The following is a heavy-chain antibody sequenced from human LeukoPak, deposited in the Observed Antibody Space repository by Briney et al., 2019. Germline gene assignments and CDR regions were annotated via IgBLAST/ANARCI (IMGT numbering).Heavy chain of an antibody. D-gene: IGHD2/OR15-2a*01. CDR3: ARLNITTYHDAFDI. J-gene: IGHJ3*02. V-gene: IGHV4-59*08. CDR1: GGSISSYY. CDR2: IYYSGST. Sequence: SETLSLTCTVSGGSISSYYWSWIRQPPGKGLEWIGYIYYSGSTNYNPSLQSRVTISVDTSKNQFSLKLSSVTAADTAVYYCARLNITTYHDAFDIWGQGTMVTVSS.